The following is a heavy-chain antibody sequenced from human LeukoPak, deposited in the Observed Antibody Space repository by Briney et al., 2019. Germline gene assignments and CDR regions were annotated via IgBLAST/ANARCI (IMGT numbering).Heavy chain of an antibody. CDR3: AKEVGYGSPYFDY. CDR2: ISFDESSE. Sequence: GRSLSLSCAASGFTFSNYGMHWVRQAPGKGLEWVALISFDESSEYYADSVKGRFSISRDNSKNTLYLQMNNARVDDTAVYYCAKEVGYGSPYFDYWGQGTLVTVSS. V-gene: IGHV3-30*18. CDR1: GFTFSNYG. J-gene: IGHJ4*02. D-gene: IGHD5-12*01.